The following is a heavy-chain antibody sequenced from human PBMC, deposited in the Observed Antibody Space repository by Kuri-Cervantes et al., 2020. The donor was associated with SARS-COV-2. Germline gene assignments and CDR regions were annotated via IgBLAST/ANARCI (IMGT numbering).Heavy chain of an antibody. CDR1: GLMSNDYA. D-gene: IGHD5-18*01. V-gene: IGHV3-23*01. CDR3: AKERGYGNEYVDY. Sequence: GESLKISCAASGLMSNDYAMSWVRQAPGKGLEWVSSISGSGISTDYADSVKGRFTISRDNSKNTLYLQMNSLRADETAVYYCAKERGYGNEYVDYWGQGTLVTVSS. CDR2: ISGSGIST. J-gene: IGHJ4*02.